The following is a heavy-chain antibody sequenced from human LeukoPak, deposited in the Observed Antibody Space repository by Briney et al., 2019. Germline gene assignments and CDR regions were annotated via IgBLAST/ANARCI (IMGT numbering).Heavy chain of an antibody. J-gene: IGHJ4*02. CDR1: GFTFSSYG. CDR2: IKSDGSNT. Sequence: GGSLRLSRAASGFTFSSYGMRWVRQAPGKGLVWVSRIKSDGSNTNYADSVKGRFTISRDNAKNTLHLQMNSLRAEDTAVYYCARGGYYGSGRYYFDSWGQGTLVTVSS. V-gene: IGHV3-74*01. D-gene: IGHD3-3*01. CDR3: ARGGYYGSGRYYFDS.